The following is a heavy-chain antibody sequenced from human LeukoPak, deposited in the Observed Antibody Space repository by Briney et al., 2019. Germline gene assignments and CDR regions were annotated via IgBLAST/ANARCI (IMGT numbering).Heavy chain of an antibody. J-gene: IGHJ4*02. CDR2: VTTAGDT. D-gene: IGHD2-8*02. CDR1: GFTVSNYD. Sequence: GGSLRLSCAASGFTVSNYDMHWVRQAAGKGLEWVSVVTTAGDTYYSGSVKGRFTISRENAKNSVYLQMNSLRAGDTAVYYCVRETCAGSICYQLDSWGQGTLVTVSS. CDR3: VRETCAGSICYQLDS. V-gene: IGHV3-13*04.